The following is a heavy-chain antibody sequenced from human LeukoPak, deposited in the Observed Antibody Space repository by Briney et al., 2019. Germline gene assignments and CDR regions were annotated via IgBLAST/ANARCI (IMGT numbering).Heavy chain of an antibody. CDR1: GYTFTSYY. CDR3: ARQGSNSSGWYPVDD. J-gene: IGHJ4*02. D-gene: IGHD6-19*01. Sequence: ASVKVSCKASGYTFTSYYMHWVRQAPGQGLEWMGIINPSGGSTSYAQKFQGRVTMTRDTSTSTVYMELSSLRSEDTAVYFCARQGSNSSGWYPVDDWGQGTLVTVSS. V-gene: IGHV1-46*01. CDR2: INPSGGST.